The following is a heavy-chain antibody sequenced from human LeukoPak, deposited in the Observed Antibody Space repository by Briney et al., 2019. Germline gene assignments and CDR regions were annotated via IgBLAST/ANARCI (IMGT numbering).Heavy chain of an antibody. Sequence: GGSLRLSCAASGFTVSSNYMSWVRQAPGKGLEWVSVIYSGGSTYYADSVKGRFTISRDNSKNTLYLQMNSLRAEDTAVYYCARGRIRVTPFDYWGQGTLVTVSS. CDR2: IYSGGST. CDR3: ARGRIRVTPFDY. D-gene: IGHD1-14*01. CDR1: GFTVSSNY. J-gene: IGHJ4*02. V-gene: IGHV3-53*01.